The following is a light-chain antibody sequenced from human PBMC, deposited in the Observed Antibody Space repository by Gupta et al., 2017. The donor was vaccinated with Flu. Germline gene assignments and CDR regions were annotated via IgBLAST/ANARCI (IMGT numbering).Light chain of an antibody. V-gene: IGLV2-14*01. CDR3: SSSTSSRTLSGV. Sequence: QSALTQPASVSGSPGQSITISCTGTSSDVGGYNYVSWYQRHPGKAPKLLIYEVTNRPSGVSNRCSCATSCNRASLITYSLQAEDEADEYCSSSTSSRTLSGVFGGGTKLTVL. CDR1: SSDVGGYNY. J-gene: IGLJ2*01. CDR2: EVT.